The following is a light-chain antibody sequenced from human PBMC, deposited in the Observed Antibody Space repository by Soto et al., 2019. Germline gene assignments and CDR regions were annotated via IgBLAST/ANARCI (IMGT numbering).Light chain of an antibody. CDR1: SSDVGGYNY. CDR3: SSSAGIYHYLV. V-gene: IGLV2-8*01. Sequence: QSALTQPASVSGSPGQSITISCTGTSSDVGGYNYVSWYQQHPGKAPKLMIYEVNKRPSGVPDRFSGSKSGYTASLTVSGLQTEDEAFYYCSSSAGIYHYLVFGGGTKVTV. J-gene: IGLJ3*02. CDR2: EVN.